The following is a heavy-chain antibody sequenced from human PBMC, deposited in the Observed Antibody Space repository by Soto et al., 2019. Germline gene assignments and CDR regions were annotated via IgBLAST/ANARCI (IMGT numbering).Heavy chain of an antibody. CDR2: ISGSGGST. CDR3: ASRIDIATLLTPYIDY. J-gene: IGHJ4*02. D-gene: IGHD6-6*01. V-gene: IGHV3-23*01. Sequence: EVQLLESGGGLVQPGGSLRLSCAASGFTFSSYAMNWVRHAPGKGLEWVSAISGSGGSTYYADSVKGRFTISGDNSKNTLYLQMSSLSAEATAVYYGASRIDIATLLTPYIDYWGKGTLVTVSS. CDR1: GFTFSSYA.